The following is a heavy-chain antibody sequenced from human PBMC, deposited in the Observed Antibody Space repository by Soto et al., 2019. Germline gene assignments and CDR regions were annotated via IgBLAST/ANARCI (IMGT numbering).Heavy chain of an antibody. CDR2: IYHSGST. J-gene: IGHJ4*02. Sequence: QVQLQESGPGLVKPSGTLSLTCAVSGGSISSSNWWSWVRQPPGKGLEWIGEIYHSGSTNYNPSLKSRVTISVAKSKNQFSLKLSSVTAADTAVYYCARSLGYFGSGSYYKGVDYWGQGTLVTVSS. CDR3: ARSLGYFGSGSYYKGVDY. CDR1: GGSISSSNW. V-gene: IGHV4-4*02. D-gene: IGHD3-10*01.